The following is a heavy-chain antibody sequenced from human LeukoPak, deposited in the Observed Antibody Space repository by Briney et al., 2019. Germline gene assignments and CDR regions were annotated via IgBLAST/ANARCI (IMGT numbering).Heavy chain of an antibody. CDR1: GYSISSGYY. J-gene: IGHJ5*02. Sequence: PSETLSLTCTVSGYSISSGYYWGWIRQPPGKGLEWIGYIYYSGSTNYNPSLKSRVTISVDTSKNQFSLKLSSVTAADTAVYYCARESPYSNWFDPWGQGTLVTVSS. CDR2: IYYSGST. V-gene: IGHV4-61*01. CDR3: ARESPYSNWFDP. D-gene: IGHD4-11*01.